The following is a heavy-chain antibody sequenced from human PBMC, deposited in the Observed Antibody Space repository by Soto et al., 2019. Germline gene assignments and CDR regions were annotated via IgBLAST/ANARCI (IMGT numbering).Heavy chain of an antibody. J-gene: IGHJ5*01. CDR3: ARTISYGGKTHWVDP. D-gene: IGHD4-17*01. CDR2: IYYSGST. CDR1: GGSISSGGYY. Sequence: QVQLQESGPGLVKPSQTLSLTCTVSGGSISSGGYYWSWIRQHPGKGLEWIGYIYYSGSTYYNPSPQSSVTKSGDTVKNQVSLKLSSVAGAGTAVYYRARTISYGGKTHWVDPWGQGTLVTGSS. V-gene: IGHV4-31*01.